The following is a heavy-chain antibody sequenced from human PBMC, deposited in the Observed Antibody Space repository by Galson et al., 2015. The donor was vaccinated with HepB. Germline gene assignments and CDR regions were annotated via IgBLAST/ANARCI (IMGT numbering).Heavy chain of an antibody. CDR1: GFTFANYV. CDR3: AKNSGSNWFVPHHFDS. Sequence: SLRLSCAASGFTFANYVLNWVRQAPGEGLEWVSSISGSGGSTYYRGSFKGRFTISRDNSKNTVYLQMKSLRADDTAVYYCAKNSGSNWFVPHHFDSWGQGTLVTVSS. V-gene: IGHV3-23*01. D-gene: IGHD6-13*01. J-gene: IGHJ4*02. CDR2: ISGSGGST.